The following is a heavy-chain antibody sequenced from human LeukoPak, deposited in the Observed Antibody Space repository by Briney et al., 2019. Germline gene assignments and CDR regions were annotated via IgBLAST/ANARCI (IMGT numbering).Heavy chain of an antibody. CDR2: IIPLFDTT. CDR1: GVSFNTYS. D-gene: IGHD6-19*01. V-gene: IGHV1-69*06. J-gene: IGHJ4*02. Sequence: SVKVSCKASGVSFNTYSISWVRPAPGQGLEWMGRIIPLFDTTDYAQNFHGRVTISADTSTSTVNMELSSLRSDGTAVYYCATTLVAGANYYFDYWGQGTLVTVSS. CDR3: ATTLVAGANYYFDY.